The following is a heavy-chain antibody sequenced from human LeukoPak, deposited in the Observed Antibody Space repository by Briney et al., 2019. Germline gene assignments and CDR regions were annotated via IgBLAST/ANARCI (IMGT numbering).Heavy chain of an antibody. V-gene: IGHV1-46*01. J-gene: IGHJ4*02. CDR2: INPSGGST. CDR3: ARVEGYYYDSSGWLDY. CDR1: GYTFTSYY. Sequence: APVKVSCKASGYTFTSYYMHWVRQAPGQGLEWMGIINPSGGSTSYAQKFQGRVTMTRDMSTSTVYMELSSLRSEDTAVYYCARVEGYYYDSSGWLDYWGQGTLVTVSS. D-gene: IGHD3-22*01.